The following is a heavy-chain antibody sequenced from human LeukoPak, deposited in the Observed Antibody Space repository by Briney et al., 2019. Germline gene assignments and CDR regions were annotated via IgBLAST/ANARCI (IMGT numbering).Heavy chain of an antibody. CDR3: AVLVVVPAARDDAFDI. J-gene: IGHJ3*02. V-gene: IGHV1-69*04. CDR1: GGTFSSYA. Sequence: ASVKVSCKASGGTFSSYAISWVRQAPGQGLEWMGRITPILGIANYAQKFQGRVTITADKSTSTAYMELSSLRSEDTAVYYCAVLVVVPAARDDAFDIWGQGTMVTVSS. D-gene: IGHD2-2*01. CDR2: ITPILGIA.